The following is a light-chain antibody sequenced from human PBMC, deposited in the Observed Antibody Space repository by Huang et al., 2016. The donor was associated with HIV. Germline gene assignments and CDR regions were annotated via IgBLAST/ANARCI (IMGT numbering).Light chain of an antibody. CDR1: QNVSRH. J-gene: IGKJ4*01. Sequence: EIVMTQSPATLSVSPGGRATLSCRASQNVSRHLAWYQQNPGQAPRLLIYDASTRASGIPARFSGSGSGTEFTLTISGLQSEDFAVYYCQQYDDWPPGLTFGGGTKVDI. CDR3: QQYDDWPPGLT. CDR2: DAS. V-gene: IGKV3D-15*01.